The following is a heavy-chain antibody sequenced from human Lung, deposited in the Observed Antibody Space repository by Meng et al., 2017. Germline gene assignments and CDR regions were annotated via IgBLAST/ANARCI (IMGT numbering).Heavy chain of an antibody. CDR1: GYPFTNYG. J-gene: IGHJ4*02. CDR3: ARSPCSSGWPNFDS. V-gene: IGHV1-18*01. Sequence: QVHLVQSGAEVREPGASVKVSCKASGYPFTNYGISWVRQAPGQGLEWMGWISVYNVNTNYAQKFQGRVTMTTDTSTSTTYMELRSLRSDDTGVYYCARSPCSSGWPNFDSWGQGTLVTVSS. CDR2: ISVYNVNT. D-gene: IGHD6-19*01.